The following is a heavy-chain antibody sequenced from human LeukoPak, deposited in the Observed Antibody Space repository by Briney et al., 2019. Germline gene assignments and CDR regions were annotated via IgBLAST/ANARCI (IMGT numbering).Heavy chain of an antibody. V-gene: IGHV3-21*01. CDR1: GFTFSSYS. CDR2: ISSSSSYI. Sequence: PGGSLRLSCAASGFTFSSYSMNWVRQARGKGLGWVSSISSSSSYIYYADSVKGRFTISRDNAKNSLYLQMNSLRAEDTAVYYCARESSIAAANEGFDYWGQGTLVTVSS. J-gene: IGHJ4*02. CDR3: ARESSIAAANEGFDY. D-gene: IGHD6-13*01.